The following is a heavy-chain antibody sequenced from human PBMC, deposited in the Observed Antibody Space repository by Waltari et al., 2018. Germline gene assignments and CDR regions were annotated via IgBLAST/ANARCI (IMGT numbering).Heavy chain of an antibody. Sequence: QLQLQESGPGLVRLSGTLSLICAVSGDSMGSTDCWRWVRQPPGKGLEWIGQVRGDGRTNYNPSFASRVIISLDTSTHHFALEVTSATAADTALYYCARDRGRGLYLDTWGQGILVTVAP. CDR3: ARDRGRGLYLDT. J-gene: IGHJ4*02. D-gene: IGHD2-15*01. V-gene: IGHV4-4*02. CDR1: GDSMGSTDC. CDR2: VRGDGRT.